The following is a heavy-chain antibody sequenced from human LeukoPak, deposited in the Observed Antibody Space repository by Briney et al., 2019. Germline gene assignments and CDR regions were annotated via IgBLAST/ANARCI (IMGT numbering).Heavy chain of an antibody. D-gene: IGHD5-18*01. CDR1: GYSISSGDY. Sequence: SETLSLTCSVSGYSISSGDYWGWIRQPPGKGLEWIGSIHHSGSAYYNPSLNSRVTISVDTSKNQFSLNLSSVTAADTAVYYCARMRYTYGYNFDYWGQGTLVTVSS. V-gene: IGHV4-38-2*02. J-gene: IGHJ4*02. CDR2: IHHSGSA. CDR3: ARMRYTYGYNFDY.